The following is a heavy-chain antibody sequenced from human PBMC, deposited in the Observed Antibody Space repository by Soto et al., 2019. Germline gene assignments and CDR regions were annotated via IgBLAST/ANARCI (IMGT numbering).Heavy chain of an antibody. V-gene: IGHV4-34*01. CDR2: INHSGST. CDR3: ARGGPYYYYGMDV. CDR1: VGSFSGYY. J-gene: IGHJ6*02. Sequence: PAETLSLTCSFYVGSFSGYYWSWVREPPGKGLEWIGEINHSGSTNYNPPLKSRVTISVDTSKNQFSLKLSSVTAADTAVYYCARGGPYYYYGMDVWGQGTTVTVSS.